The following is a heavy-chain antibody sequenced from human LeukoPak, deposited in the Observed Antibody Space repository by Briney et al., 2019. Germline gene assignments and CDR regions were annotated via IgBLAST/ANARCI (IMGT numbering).Heavy chain of an antibody. CDR2: IYYSGST. J-gene: IGHJ5*02. CDR1: GGSISSYY. V-gene: IGHV4-59*01. D-gene: IGHD3-10*01. CDR3: ARRSGAVRGVVWFDP. Sequence: SETLSLTCTVSGGSISSYYWSWIRQPPGKGLEWIGYIYYSGSTNYNPSLKSRVTISVDTSKNQFSLKLSSVTAADTAVYYCARRSGAVRGVVWFDPWGQGILVTVSS.